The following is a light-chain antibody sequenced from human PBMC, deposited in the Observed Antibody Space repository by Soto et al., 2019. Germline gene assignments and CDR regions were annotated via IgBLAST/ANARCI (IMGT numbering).Light chain of an antibody. CDR1: SSDVGGYKY. Sequence: QSVLTQPASVSGSPGQSITISCTGTSSDVGGYKYVSWYQQHPDEAPKLIIFEVSNRPSGISSRFSGSKSGNTASLTISGLQAEDEADYYCASYTSSSTSVIFGRGTKVTVL. J-gene: IGLJ2*01. CDR2: EVS. V-gene: IGLV2-14*01. CDR3: ASYTSSSTSVI.